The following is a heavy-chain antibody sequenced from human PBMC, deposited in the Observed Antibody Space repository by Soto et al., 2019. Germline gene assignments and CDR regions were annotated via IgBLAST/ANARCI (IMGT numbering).Heavy chain of an antibody. CDR3: ARETTSYYYYYVDV. CDR1: GYTFTSYA. D-gene: IGHD1-7*01. Sequence: EASVKVSCKASGYTFTSYAMHWVRQAPGQRLEWMGWINAGNGNTKYSQKFQGRVTITRDTSASTAYMELSSLRSEDTAVYYCARETTSYYYYYVDVWGKGTTVTVSS. V-gene: IGHV1-3*01. J-gene: IGHJ6*03. CDR2: INAGNGNT.